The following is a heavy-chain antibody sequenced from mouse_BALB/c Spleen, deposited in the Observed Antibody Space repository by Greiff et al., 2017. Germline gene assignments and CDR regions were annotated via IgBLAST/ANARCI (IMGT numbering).Heavy chain of an antibody. D-gene: IGHD2-2*01. CDR3: ASGWDWFAY. CDR1: GYSITSGYY. J-gene: IGHJ3*01. Sequence: EVKLMESGPGLVKPSQSLSLTCSVTGYSITSGYYWNWLRQFPGNKLEWMGYISYDGSNNYNTSLKNRISITRDTSKNQFFRKLNSVTTEDTAKYYCASGWDWFAYWGQGTLVTVSA. CDR2: ISYDGSN. V-gene: IGHV3-6*02.